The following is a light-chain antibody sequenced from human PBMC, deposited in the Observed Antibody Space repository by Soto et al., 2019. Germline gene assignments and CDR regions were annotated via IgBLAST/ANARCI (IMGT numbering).Light chain of an antibody. CDR1: SSDIGGYNS. Sequence: QSALTQSPSASGSPGQSVTISCTGTSSDIGGYNSVSWYQQHPGKAPKVMIYEVRNRPSGVSNRLSGSKSGNTASLTISGLQADDEADYYCCSYTSSSIRVFGGGTKLTVL. J-gene: IGLJ3*02. V-gene: IGLV2-14*01. CDR3: CSYTSSSIRV. CDR2: EVR.